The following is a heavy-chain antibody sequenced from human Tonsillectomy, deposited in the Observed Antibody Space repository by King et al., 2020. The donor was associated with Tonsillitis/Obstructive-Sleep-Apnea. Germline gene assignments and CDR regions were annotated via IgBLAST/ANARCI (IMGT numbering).Heavy chain of an antibody. CDR3: ASLGYSSGWYSFDY. V-gene: IGHV4-59*08. J-gene: IGHJ4*02. D-gene: IGHD6-19*01. CDR1: GGSISSYY. Sequence: QLQESGPGLVKPSETLSLTCTVSGGSISSYYWSWIRQPPGKGLEWIGNIYYSGSTNYNPSLKSRVTISVDTSKNQFSLKLSSVTAADTAVYYCASLGYSSGWYSFDYWGQGTLVTVSS. CDR2: IYYSGST.